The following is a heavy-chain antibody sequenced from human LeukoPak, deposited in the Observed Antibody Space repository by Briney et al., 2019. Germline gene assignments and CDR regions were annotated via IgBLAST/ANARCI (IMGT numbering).Heavy chain of an antibody. Sequence: SETLSLTCAVYGGSFSGYYWSWIRQPPGKGLEWIGEINHSGSTNYNPSLKSRVTISVDTSKNPFSLKLSSVTAADTAVYYCARGPSHRGSDYWGQGTLVTVSS. V-gene: IGHV4-34*01. D-gene: IGHD3-10*01. CDR1: GGSFSGYY. CDR2: INHSGST. J-gene: IGHJ4*02. CDR3: ARGPSHRGSDY.